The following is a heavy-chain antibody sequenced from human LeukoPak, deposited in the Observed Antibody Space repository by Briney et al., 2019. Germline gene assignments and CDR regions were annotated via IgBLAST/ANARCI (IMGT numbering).Heavy chain of an antibody. Sequence: PGGSLRLSCAASGFIFSKAWMSWVRQAPGKGLEWVGRIKSDGGATDYAAPVQGRFTISRDNSKNTFFLQMNSLKAEDTAVYYCTTDLGDYGDYVRCWGQGTLVTVSS. CDR2: IKSDGGAT. CDR3: TTDLGDYGDYVRC. D-gene: IGHD4-17*01. CDR1: GFIFSKAW. V-gene: IGHV3-15*01. J-gene: IGHJ4*02.